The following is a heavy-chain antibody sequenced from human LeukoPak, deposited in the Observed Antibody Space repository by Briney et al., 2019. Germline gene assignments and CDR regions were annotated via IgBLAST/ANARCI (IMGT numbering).Heavy chain of an antibody. CDR1: GGSLSSYY. D-gene: IGHD2-2*01. Sequence: PSETLSLTCTVSGGSLSSYYGSWIRQPPGKGLEWIGYIYYSGSTNYNPSLKSRVTISVDTSKNQFSLKLSSVTAADTAVYYCARGFQLTPLDYWGQGTLVTVSS. V-gene: IGHV4-59*12. CDR2: IYYSGST. CDR3: ARGFQLTPLDY. J-gene: IGHJ4*02.